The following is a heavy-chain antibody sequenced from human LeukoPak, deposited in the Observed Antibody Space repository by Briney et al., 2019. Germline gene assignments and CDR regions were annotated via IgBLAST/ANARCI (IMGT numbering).Heavy chain of an antibody. J-gene: IGHJ6*02. Sequence: SVKVSCKASGGTFSSYAISWVRQAPGQGFEWMGGIIPIFGTANYAQKFQGRVTITANDSTSTAYMELSSLRSEDTAVYYCARDRRGSRAYYYYGMDVWGQGTTVTVSS. D-gene: IGHD3-10*01. CDR2: IIPIFGTA. CDR3: ARDRRGSRAYYYYGMDV. V-gene: IGHV1-69*01. CDR1: GGTFSSYA.